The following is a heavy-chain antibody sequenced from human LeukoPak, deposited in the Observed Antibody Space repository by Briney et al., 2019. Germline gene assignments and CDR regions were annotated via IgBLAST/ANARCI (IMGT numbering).Heavy chain of an antibody. V-gene: IGHV1-2*02. D-gene: IGHD2-15*01. CDR3: ARVGNGGFGVNWFDP. CDR2: INPNSGGT. J-gene: IGHJ5*02. CDR1: GYTFTGYY. Sequence: ASVKVSCKASGYTFTGYYMYWVRQAPGQGLEWMGWINPNSGGTNYAQKFQGRVTMTRDTSISTAYVELSRLRSDDTAVYYCARVGNGGFGVNWFDPWGQGTLVTVSS.